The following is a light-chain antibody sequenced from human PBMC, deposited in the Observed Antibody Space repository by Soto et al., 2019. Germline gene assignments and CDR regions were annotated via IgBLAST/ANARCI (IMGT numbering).Light chain of an antibody. J-gene: IGKJ4*01. CDR3: QQRADWPPVT. V-gene: IGKV3-11*01. CDR2: DAS. Sequence: EIVLTQSPATLSLSPGERATLSCRASQSISRYLAWYQQKPGQAPRLLIYDASNRATGIPARFSGSGSGTDFTLTIISLEPEDFAVYYCQQRADWPPVTFGGGTKVEIK. CDR1: QSISRY.